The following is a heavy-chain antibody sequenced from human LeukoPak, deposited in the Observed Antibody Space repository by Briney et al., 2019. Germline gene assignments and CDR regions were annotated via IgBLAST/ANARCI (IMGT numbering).Heavy chain of an antibody. D-gene: IGHD2-15*01. CDR1: GFTFSSYN. CDR3: ARDYTYSSGGTYYDRFDY. Sequence: GGSLRLSCAASGFTFSSYNMNWVRQAPGKGLEWVSYISSSSSTIYYADSVKGRFTISRDNAKNSLFLQMNSLRAEDTAVYYCARDYTYSSGGTYYDRFDYWGQGTLVTVSS. V-gene: IGHV3-48*04. J-gene: IGHJ4*02. CDR2: ISSSSSTI.